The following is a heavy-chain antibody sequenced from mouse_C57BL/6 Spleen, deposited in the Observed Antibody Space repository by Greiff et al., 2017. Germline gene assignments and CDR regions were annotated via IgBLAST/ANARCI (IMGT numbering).Heavy chain of an antibody. D-gene: IGHD2-12*01. V-gene: IGHV1-81*01. CDR3: ARGDDGAMDY. J-gene: IGHJ4*01. CDR2: IYPRSGNT. CDR1: GYTFTSYG. Sequence: VQLQESGAELARPGASVKLSCKASGYTFTSYGISWVKQRTGQGLEWIGEIYPRSGNTYYNEKFKGKATLTADKSSSTAYMELRSLTSEDSAVYFCARGDDGAMDYWGQGTSVTVSS.